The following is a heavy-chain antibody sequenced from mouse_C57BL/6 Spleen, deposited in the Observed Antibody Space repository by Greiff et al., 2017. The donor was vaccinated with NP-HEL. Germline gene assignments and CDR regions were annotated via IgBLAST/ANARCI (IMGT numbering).Heavy chain of an antibody. CDR1: GYTFTSYW. V-gene: IGHV1-64*01. Sequence: VQLQQPGAELVKPGASVKLSCKASGYTFTSYWMHWVKQRPGQGLEWIGMIHPNSGSTNYNEKFKSKATLTVDKSSSTAYMQLSSLTSEDSAVYYCATDGYYVWYFDVWGTGTTVTVSS. J-gene: IGHJ1*03. D-gene: IGHD2-3*01. CDR3: ATDGYYVWYFDV. CDR2: IHPNSGST.